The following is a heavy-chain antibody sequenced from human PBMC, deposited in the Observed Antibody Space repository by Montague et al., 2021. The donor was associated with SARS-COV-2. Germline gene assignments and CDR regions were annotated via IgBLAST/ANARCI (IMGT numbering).Heavy chain of an antibody. Sequence: SETLSLTCSVSDASISTSNYWGWLRQTPGKGLEWITSIHFTGTTXXKPXXXSRATISVDTSKNQFSLKLTSLTATDTAIYFCARDRNDGYDRFFDYWGQGTLVTVSS. CDR3: ARDRNDGYDRFFDY. CDR2: IHFTGTT. J-gene: IGHJ4*02. V-gene: IGHV4-39*07. CDR1: DASISTSNY. D-gene: IGHD5-12*01.